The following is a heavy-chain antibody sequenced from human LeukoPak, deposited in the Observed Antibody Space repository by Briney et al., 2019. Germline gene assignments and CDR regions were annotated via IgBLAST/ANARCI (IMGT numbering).Heavy chain of an antibody. Sequence: SETLSLTCSVSGGSISSSSYYWGWIRQPPGKGLEWIGSIYHSGSTYYNPSLKSRVTISVDTSKNQFSLKLSSVTAADTAVYYCARHRNRNNWNDSGGMDVWGQGTTVTVSS. CDR1: GGSISSSSYY. D-gene: IGHD1-1*01. CDR3: ARHRNRNNWNDSGGMDV. J-gene: IGHJ6*02. V-gene: IGHV4-39*01. CDR2: IYHSGST.